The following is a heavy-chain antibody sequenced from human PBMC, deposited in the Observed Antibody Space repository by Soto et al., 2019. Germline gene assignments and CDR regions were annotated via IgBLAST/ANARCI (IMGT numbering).Heavy chain of an antibody. CDR1: GYSFTSYW. D-gene: IGHD1-26*01. V-gene: IGHV5-51*01. Sequence: GESLKISCKGSGYSFTSYWIGWVRQMPGKCLEWMGIIYPGDSDTRYSPSFQGQVTISADKSISTAYLQWSSLKASDTAMYYCARHQIGLLVGATSHYYYYCLDVCVPVTSVTVS. J-gene: IGHJ6*02. CDR2: IYPGDSDT. CDR3: ARHQIGLLVGATSHYYYYCLDV.